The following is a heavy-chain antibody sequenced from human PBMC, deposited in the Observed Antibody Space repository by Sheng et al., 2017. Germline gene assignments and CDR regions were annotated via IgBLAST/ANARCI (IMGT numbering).Heavy chain of an antibody. V-gene: IGHV4-59*01. J-gene: IGHJ3*01. Sequence: QVQLQESGPGLAKPSETLSLTCTVSGDSITSYFWSWIRQPPGKGLEWMGYIYYSGSTLYDPSLKSRLTISIDTSKNQFSLKLSSVTAADTAVYYCARGRYPGADAFDVWGQGTMVTVSS. CDR1: GDSITSYF. CDR3: ARGRYPGADAFDV. CDR2: IYYSGST. D-gene: IGHD3-16*02.